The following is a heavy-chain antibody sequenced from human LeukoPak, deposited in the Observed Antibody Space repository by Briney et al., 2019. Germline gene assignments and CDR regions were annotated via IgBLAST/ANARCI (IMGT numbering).Heavy chain of an antibody. V-gene: IGHV4-39*01. CDR2: IYYSGST. Sequence: PSETLSLTCTVSGDSISSSGDYWGWIRQPPGKGLEWIGNIYYSGSTYYSPSLKSRVTIAVDTSKYQFSLKLTSVTAADTAVYYCARHGPGQLWSHYYYYGMDVWGQGTTVTVSS. J-gene: IGHJ6*02. D-gene: IGHD5-18*01. CDR3: ARHGPGQLWSHYYYYGMDV. CDR1: GDSISSSGDY.